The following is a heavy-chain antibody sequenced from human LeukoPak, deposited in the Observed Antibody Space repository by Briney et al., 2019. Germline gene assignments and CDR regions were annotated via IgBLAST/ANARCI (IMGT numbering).Heavy chain of an antibody. CDR3: ARDPDDYGDYSYFDY. V-gene: IGHV3-33*08. D-gene: IGHD4-17*01. CDR2: IWYDGSNK. CDR1: GFTFSGSA. J-gene: IGHJ4*02. Sequence: GGSLKLSCAASGFTFSGSAMHWVRQAPGKGLEWVAVIWYDGSNKYYADSVKGRFTISRDNSKNTLFLQMNSLRAEGTAVYYCARDPDDYGDYSYFDYWGQGTLVTVSS.